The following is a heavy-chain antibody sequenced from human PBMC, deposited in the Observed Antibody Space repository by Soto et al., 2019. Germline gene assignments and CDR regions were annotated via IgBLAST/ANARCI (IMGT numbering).Heavy chain of an antibody. CDR1: GYTFSRYG. CDR3: AKNGQPPYYYYGMDV. J-gene: IGHJ6*02. V-gene: IGHV1-18*01. CDR2: ISGYNGDT. D-gene: IGHD2-8*01. Sequence: ASVKVSCKASGYTFSRYGISWVQQAPGQGLEWMGWISGYNGDTKYAQKVQGRVTMTIDTSTYTAYMELRSLTSDDTAIYYCAKNGQPPYYYYGMDVWGQGTTVTVSS.